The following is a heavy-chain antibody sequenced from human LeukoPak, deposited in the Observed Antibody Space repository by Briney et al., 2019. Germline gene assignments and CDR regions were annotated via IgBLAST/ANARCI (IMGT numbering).Heavy chain of an antibody. CDR1: GASIRSSY. Sequence: KPSETLSLTCTVSGASIRSSYGSWIRQPPGKGLEWIGHIHYSGSTNYNPSLKSRVAISVDTSKNQFSLKLSSVTAADTALYYCARRVWATTISRDAFDIWGQGTMVTVSS. CDR2: IHYSGST. J-gene: IGHJ3*02. D-gene: IGHD1-26*01. V-gene: IGHV4-59*13. CDR3: ARRVWATTISRDAFDI.